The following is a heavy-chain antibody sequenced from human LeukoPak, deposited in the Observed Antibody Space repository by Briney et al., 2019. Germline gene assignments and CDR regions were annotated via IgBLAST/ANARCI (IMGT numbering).Heavy chain of an antibody. CDR1: GFTFSSYA. V-gene: IGHV3-23*01. Sequence: GGSLRLSCAASGFTFSSYAMSWVRQAPGKGLEWVSAISGSGGSTYYADSVKGRFTISRDNSKNTLYLQMNSLRAEDTAVYYCAKEACSSTSCYFDAFDIWGQGTMVTVSS. CDR2: ISGSGGST. J-gene: IGHJ3*02. D-gene: IGHD2-2*01. CDR3: AKEACSSTSCYFDAFDI.